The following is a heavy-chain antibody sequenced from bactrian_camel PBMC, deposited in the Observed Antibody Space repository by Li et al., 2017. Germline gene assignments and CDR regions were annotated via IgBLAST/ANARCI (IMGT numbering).Heavy chain of an antibody. Sequence: HVQLVESGGGSVQAGGSLRLSCVASGYSSSPYCMAWLRQAPGKEREGVASIARDGSTIYADSVKGRFTISKDPLFLQMNSLKPEDTAMYYCALGTRGHCASLQWRQYYGWGQGTQVTVS. V-gene: IGHV3S53*01. CDR1: GYSSSPYC. J-gene: IGHJ4*01. D-gene: IGHD5*01. CDR2: IARDGST. CDR3: ALGTRGHCASLQWRQYYG.